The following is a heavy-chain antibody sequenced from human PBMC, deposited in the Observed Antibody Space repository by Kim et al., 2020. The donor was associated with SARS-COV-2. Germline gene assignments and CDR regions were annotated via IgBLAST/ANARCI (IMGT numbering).Heavy chain of an antibody. CDR3: ARDPTTYLNWFDP. Sequence: ANSINGRFTSSRANPKNSLYQQLNSLRAEDTAVYYCARDPTTYLNWFDPWGQGTLVTVSA. V-gene: IGHV3-11*06. J-gene: IGHJ5*02.